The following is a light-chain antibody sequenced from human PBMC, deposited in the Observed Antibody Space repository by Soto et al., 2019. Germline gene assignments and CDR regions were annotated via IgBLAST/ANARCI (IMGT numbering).Light chain of an antibody. CDR2: GAS. J-gene: IGKJ4*01. CDR3: QQYSNSPLT. CDR1: QSVSSSY. V-gene: IGKV3-20*01. Sequence: EIVFTQSPGTLSLSPGERATLSCRASQSVSSSYLAWYQQKPGKAPRLLIYGASNRDAGIPARFSGSGSGTEFTLPISRLQSEDFEVYYCQQYSNSPLTFGGGTKVDIK.